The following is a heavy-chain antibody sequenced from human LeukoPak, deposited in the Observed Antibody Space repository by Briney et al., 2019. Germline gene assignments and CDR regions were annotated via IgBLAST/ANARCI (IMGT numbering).Heavy chain of an antibody. CDR1: GYTLTELS. D-gene: IGHD2-15*01. CDR2: FDPEDGET. J-gene: IGHJ4*02. V-gene: IGHV1-24*01. CDR3: ATGVVVAAKSGFDY. Sequence: ASVKVSCKVSGYTLTELSMHWVRQAPGKGLEWMGGFDPEDGETIYAQKFQGRVTMTEDTSTDTAHMELSSLRSEDTAVYYCATGVVVAAKSGFDYWGQGTLVTVSP.